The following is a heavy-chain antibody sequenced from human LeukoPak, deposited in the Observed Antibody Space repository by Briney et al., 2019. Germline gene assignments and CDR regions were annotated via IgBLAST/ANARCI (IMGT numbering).Heavy chain of an antibody. D-gene: IGHD4-17*01. Sequence: SETLSLTCAVYGGSFSGYYWSWIRQPPGKGLEWIGEINHSGSTNYNPSLKNRVTILLDTSKNQFSLRLSSVTAADTAVYYCARPSDYADFQHWGQGTLVTVSS. CDR2: INHSGST. V-gene: IGHV4-34*01. J-gene: IGHJ1*01. CDR1: GGSFSGYY. CDR3: ARPSDYADFQH.